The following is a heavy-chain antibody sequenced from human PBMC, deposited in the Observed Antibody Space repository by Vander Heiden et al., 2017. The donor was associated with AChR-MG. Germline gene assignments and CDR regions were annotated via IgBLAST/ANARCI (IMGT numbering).Heavy chain of an antibody. D-gene: IGHD3-22*01. CDR1: GESLSGFY. Sequence: QVHLQQWGSGLLKPSETLSLTCTFSGESLSGFYWTWIRQPPGKGLEWIGEIDHSERTSYNPSRKSRVTVSLDMSRKQFSLKLRSMKAEDSAVYYCARGPTDDYDPRIRFRHSRELWDQGTLGTVSS. CDR3: ARGPTDDYDPRIRFRHSREL. J-gene: IGHJ4*02. CDR2: IDHSERT. V-gene: IGHV4-34*01.